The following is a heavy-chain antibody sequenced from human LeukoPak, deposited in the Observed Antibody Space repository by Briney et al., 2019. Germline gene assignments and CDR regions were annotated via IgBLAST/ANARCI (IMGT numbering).Heavy chain of an antibody. CDR1: GGSISSYY. D-gene: IGHD3-3*01. Sequence: SETLSLTCTVSGGSISSYYWSWIRQPPGKGLEWIGYIYYSGSTSYNPSLKSRVTISVDTSKNQFSLKLSSVTAADTAVYYCARGSSGGDFRSGYHKTYFDYWGQGTLVPVSS. CDR3: ARGSSGGDFRSGYHKTYFDY. J-gene: IGHJ4*02. V-gene: IGHV4-59*01. CDR2: IYYSGST.